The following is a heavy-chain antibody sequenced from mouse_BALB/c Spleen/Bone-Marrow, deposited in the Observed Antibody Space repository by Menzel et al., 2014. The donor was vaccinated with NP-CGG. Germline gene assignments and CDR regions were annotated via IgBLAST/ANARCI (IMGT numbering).Heavy chain of an antibody. V-gene: IGHV1S22*01. D-gene: IGHD2-3*01. Sequence: LQQSGSELVRPGASMKLSCKASGYTFTSYWMHWVKQRHGQGLEWIGNIYPGSGSTNYDEKFKSKGTLTVDTSSSTAYMHLSSLTSEDSAVYYCTRGYYPYYYAMDYWGQGTSVTVSS. CDR3: TRGYYPYYYAMDY. CDR1: GYTFTSYW. J-gene: IGHJ4*01. CDR2: IYPGSGST.